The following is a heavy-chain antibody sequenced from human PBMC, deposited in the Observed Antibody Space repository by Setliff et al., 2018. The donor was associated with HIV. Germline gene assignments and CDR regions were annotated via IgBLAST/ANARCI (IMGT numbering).Heavy chain of an antibody. CDR2: IGTQNGNT. Sequence: VASVKVSCKASGYSFTTYGVYWVRQAPGQGLEWMGWIGTQNGNTNYAQKFQGRVTMTTDTSTNTAYTELSSLTSDDTAVYYCAREGLWFGDRGFYMDVWGKGTAVTVSS. D-gene: IGHD3-10*01. J-gene: IGHJ6*04. CDR3: AREGLWFGDRGFYMDV. V-gene: IGHV1-18*01. CDR1: GYSFTTYG.